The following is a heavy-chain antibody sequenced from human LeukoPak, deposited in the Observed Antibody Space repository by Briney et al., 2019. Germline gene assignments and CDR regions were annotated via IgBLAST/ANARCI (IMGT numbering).Heavy chain of an antibody. CDR1: GFTFSSYG. V-gene: IGHV3-30*03. J-gene: IGHJ3*02. D-gene: IGHD5-12*01. CDR2: ISYDGSNK. Sequence: GGSLRLSFAASGFTFSSYGMHWVRQAPGKGLEWVAVISYDGSNKYYADSAKGRFTISRDNSKNTLYLQMNSLRAEDTAVYYCARVGHQGGYSGYDGAFDIWGQGTMVTVSS. CDR3: ARVGHQGGYSGYDGAFDI.